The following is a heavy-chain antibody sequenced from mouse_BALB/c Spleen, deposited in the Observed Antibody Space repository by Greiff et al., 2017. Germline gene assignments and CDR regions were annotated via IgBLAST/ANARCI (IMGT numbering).Heavy chain of an antibody. CDR3: AKGTLLFDY. D-gene: IGHD1-1*01. V-gene: IGHV14-1*02. CDR2: IDPENGNT. CDR1: GFNIKDYY. J-gene: IGHJ2*01. Sequence: VQLKESGAELVRPGALVKLSCKASGFNIKDYYMHWVKQRPEQGLEWIGWIDPENGNTIYDPKFQGKASITADTSSNTAYLQLSSLTSEDTAVYYCAKGTLLFDYWGQGTTLTVSS.